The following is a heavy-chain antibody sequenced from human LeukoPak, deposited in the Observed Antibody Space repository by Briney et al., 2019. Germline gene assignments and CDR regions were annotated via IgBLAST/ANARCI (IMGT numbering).Heavy chain of an antibody. CDR1: GFTFSGYW. Sequence: QPGGSLRLSCAASGFTFSGYWMNWARQAPGKGLEWVASINHNGNVNYYVDSVKGRFTISRDNAKNSLYLQMSNLRAEDTAVYSCARGGGLDDWGQGATVTVSS. D-gene: IGHD3-16*01. CDR3: ARGGGLDD. CDR2: INHNGNVN. V-gene: IGHV3-7*03. J-gene: IGHJ6*02.